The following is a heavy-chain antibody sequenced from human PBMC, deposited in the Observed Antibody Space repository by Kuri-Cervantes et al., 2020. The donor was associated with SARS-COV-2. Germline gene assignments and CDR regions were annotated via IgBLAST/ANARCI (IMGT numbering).Heavy chain of an antibody. V-gene: IGHV3-30-3*01. CDR3: AREGSGSYWHYYYGMDV. D-gene: IGHD1-26*01. J-gene: IGHJ6*02. CDR2: ISYDGSNK. Sequence: GESLKISCAASGFTFSSYAMHWVRQAPGKGLEWVAVISYDGSNKYYADSVKGRLTISRDNSKNTLYLQMNSLRAEDTAVYYCAREGSGSYWHYYYGMDVWGQGTTVTVSS. CDR1: GFTFSSYA.